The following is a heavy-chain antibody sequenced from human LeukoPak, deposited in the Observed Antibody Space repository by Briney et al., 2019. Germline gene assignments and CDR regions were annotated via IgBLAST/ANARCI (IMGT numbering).Heavy chain of an antibody. CDR3: AKVGVLLWFGELAGYFDY. J-gene: IGHJ4*02. D-gene: IGHD3-10*01. Sequence: GGSLRLSCAASGFTFSSYTMNWVRQPPGKGLEWVSNIGTSSTTIYYADSVKGRFTISRDNARNSLYLQMNSLRADDTAVYYCAKVGVLLWFGELAGYFDYWGQGTLVTVSS. V-gene: IGHV3-48*01. CDR2: IGTSSTTI. CDR1: GFTFSSYT.